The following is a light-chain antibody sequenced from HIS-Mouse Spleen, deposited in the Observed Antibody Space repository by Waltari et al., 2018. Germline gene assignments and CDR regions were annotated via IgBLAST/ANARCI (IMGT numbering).Light chain of an antibody. CDR1: SSHIGSNY. CDR3: AAWDDSLSGYV. CDR2: RNN. J-gene: IGLJ1*01. V-gene: IGLV1-47*01. Sequence: QSVLTQPPSASGTPGQRVTTSCSGSSSHIGSNYVYWYQQLPGTAPKLLIYRNNQRPSGVPDRFSGSKSGTSASLAISGLRSEDEADYYCAAWDDSLSGYVFGTGTKVTVL.